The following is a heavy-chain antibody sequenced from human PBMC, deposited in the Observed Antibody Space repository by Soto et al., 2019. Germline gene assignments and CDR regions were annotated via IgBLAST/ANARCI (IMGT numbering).Heavy chain of an antibody. J-gene: IGHJ4*02. CDR3: AKDYDFWSGYYTDHFDY. CDR2: ISGSGGST. V-gene: IGHV3-23*01. Sequence: EVQLLESGGGLVQPGGSLRLSCAASGFTFSSYAMSWVRQAPGKGLEWVSAISGSGGSTYYADSVKGRFTISRDNSKNTLYLQMNRLRAEDTAVYYCAKDYDFWSGYYTDHFDYWGQGTLVTVSS. D-gene: IGHD3-3*01. CDR1: GFTFSSYA.